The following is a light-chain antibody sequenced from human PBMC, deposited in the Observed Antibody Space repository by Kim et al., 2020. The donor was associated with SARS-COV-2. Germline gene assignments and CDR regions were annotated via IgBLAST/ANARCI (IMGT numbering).Light chain of an antibody. Sequence: LSLSPGERATLSCRASQSVSSYLAWYQQKPGQAPRLLIYDASNRATGIPARFAGSGSGTDFTLTISSLEPEDSAVYYCQERSGWLTFGGGTKLEI. J-gene: IGKJ4*01. CDR3: QERSGWLT. CDR2: DAS. V-gene: IGKV3-11*01. CDR1: QSVSSY.